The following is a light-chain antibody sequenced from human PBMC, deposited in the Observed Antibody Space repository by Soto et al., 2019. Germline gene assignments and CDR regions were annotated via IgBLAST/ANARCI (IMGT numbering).Light chain of an antibody. Sequence: IVLTQSPGTLSLSPGERATLSCRASQSVSSSYLAWYQQKPGQAPRLLIYGASSRATGIPDRFSGSGSGTDFTLTISRLEPEDFAVDYCQHRSNWPTFGQGTKVDIK. CDR3: QHRSNWPT. CDR1: QSVSSSY. V-gene: IGKV3D-20*02. J-gene: IGKJ1*01. CDR2: GAS.